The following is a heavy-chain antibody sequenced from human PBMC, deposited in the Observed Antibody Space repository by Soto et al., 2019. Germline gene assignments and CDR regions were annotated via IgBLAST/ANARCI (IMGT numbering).Heavy chain of an antibody. CDR3: AGGPFWSGYHYYMDV. CDR2: IKQDGSEK. J-gene: IGHJ6*03. V-gene: IGHV3-7*04. Sequence: PGGSLRLSCAASGFTFSSYWMSWVRQAPGKGLEWVANIKQDGSEKYYVDSVKGRFTISRDNAKNSLYLQMNSLRAEDTAVYYCAGGPFWSGYHYYMDVWGKGTTVTVSS. CDR1: GFTFSSYW. D-gene: IGHD3-3*01.